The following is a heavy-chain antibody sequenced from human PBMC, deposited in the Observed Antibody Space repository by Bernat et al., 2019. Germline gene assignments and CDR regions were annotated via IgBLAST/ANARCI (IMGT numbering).Heavy chain of an antibody. J-gene: IGHJ4*02. Sequence: QVQLVESGGGVVQPGGSLRLSCAASGFAFSTSDMHWVRQAPGKGLEWVAVIWHDGTNKYYPDYVKGRFTISRDNAKNTLYLQLNSLRANDTAVYFCARCPSPLDRGTYLYSSHSCAQGTLVTVPS. D-gene: IGHD2-15*01. CDR2: IWHDGTNK. CDR3: ARCPSPLDRGTYLYSSHS. CDR1: GFAFSTSD. V-gene: IGHV3-33*01.